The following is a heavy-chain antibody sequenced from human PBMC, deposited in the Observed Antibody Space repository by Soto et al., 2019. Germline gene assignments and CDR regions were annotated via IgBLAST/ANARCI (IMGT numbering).Heavy chain of an antibody. CDR2: ISYDGSNK. Sequence: PGGSLRLSCAASGFTFSSYAMHWVRQAPGKGLEWVAVISYDGSNKYYADSVKGRFTISRDNSKNTLYLQMNSLRAEDTAVYHCYFGELFHPGYYYYGMDVWGQGTTVTVSS. CDR1: GFTFSSYA. D-gene: IGHD3-10*01. V-gene: IGHV3-30-3*01. J-gene: IGHJ6*02. CDR3: YFGELFHPGYYYYGMDV.